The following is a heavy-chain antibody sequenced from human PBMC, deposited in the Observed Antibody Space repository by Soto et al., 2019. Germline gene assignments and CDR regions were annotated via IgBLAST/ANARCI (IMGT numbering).Heavy chain of an antibody. CDR2: ISSSGTYI. V-gene: IGHV3-21*01. CDR1: GFAFNDYS. J-gene: IGHJ6*02. Sequence: GGSLRLSCEASGFAFNDYSMDWVRQAPEKGLEWVSSISSSGTYIYYADSVKGRFAISRDNANNVMYPQMDTLRAEDTAVYYCVRAGHVFDVHYYGMDLWGQGTTVTVSS. CDR3: VRAGHVFDVHYYGMDL. D-gene: IGHD3-10*01.